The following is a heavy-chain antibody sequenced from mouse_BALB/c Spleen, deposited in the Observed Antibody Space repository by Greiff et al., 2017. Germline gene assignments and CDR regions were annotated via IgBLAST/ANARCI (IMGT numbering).Heavy chain of an antibody. V-gene: IGHV3-2*02. Sequence: EVKLVESGPGLVKPSQSLSLTCTVTGYSITSDYAWNWIRQFPGNKLEWMGYISYSGSTSYNPSLKSRISITRDTSKNQFFLQLNSVTTEDTATYYCARYDYEGAMDYWGQGTSVTVSS. CDR2: ISYSGST. CDR1: GYSITSDYA. D-gene: IGHD2-4*01. CDR3: ARYDYEGAMDY. J-gene: IGHJ4*01.